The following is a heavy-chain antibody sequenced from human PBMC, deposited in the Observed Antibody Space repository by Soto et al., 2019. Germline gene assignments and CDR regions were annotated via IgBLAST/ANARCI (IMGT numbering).Heavy chain of an antibody. J-gene: IGHJ4*02. V-gene: IGHV3-30*18. CDR2: ISYDGSNK. CDR1: GFTFSSYG. D-gene: IGHD3-3*01. CDR3: AKGGRYGGLLEWLPY. Sequence: QVQLVESGGGVVQPGRSLRLSCAASGFTFSSYGMHWVRQAPGKGLEWVAVISYDGSNKYYADSVKGRFTISRDNSENTLYLQMNSLRAEDTAVYYCAKGGRYGGLLEWLPYWGQGTLVTVSS.